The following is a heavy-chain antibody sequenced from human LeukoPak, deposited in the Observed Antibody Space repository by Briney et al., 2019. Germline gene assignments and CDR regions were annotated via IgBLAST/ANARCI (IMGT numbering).Heavy chain of an antibody. J-gene: IGHJ6*03. CDR1: GFTFSSYW. CDR2: INSDGSST. CDR3: ARAQKYNYDFWSGSSYYYYYMDV. D-gene: IGHD3-3*01. Sequence: PGGSLRLSCAASGFTFSSYWMPWVRQAPGKGLVWVSRINSDGSSTSCVDSEKGGVTISRDNAENTLYLQMNSLRAEDTAVYYCARAQKYNYDFWSGSSYYYYYMDVWGEGTTVTVSS. V-gene: IGHV3-74*01.